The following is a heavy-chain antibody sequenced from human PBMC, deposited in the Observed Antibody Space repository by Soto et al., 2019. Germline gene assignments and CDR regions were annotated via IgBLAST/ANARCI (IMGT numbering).Heavy chain of an antibody. J-gene: IGHJ4*02. CDR1: GFTFSSYA. V-gene: IGHV3-23*01. CDR3: AKGDTAMVTLYFDY. Sequence: EVQLLESGGGLVQPGGSLRLXXXXXGFTFSSYAMSWVXXAXGKGLEWVSAISGSGGSTYYADSVKGRFTISRDNSKNTLYLQMNSLRAEDTAVYYCAKGDTAMVTLYFDYWGQGTLVTVSS. CDR2: ISGSGGST. D-gene: IGHD5-18*01.